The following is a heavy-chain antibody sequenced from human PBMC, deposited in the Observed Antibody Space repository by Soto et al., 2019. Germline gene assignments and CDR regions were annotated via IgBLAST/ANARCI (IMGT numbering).Heavy chain of an antibody. CDR2: IYYSGST. CDR1: GGSISSYY. Sequence: SETLSLTCTVSGGSISSYYWSWIRQPPGKGLEWIGYIYYSGSTNYNPSLKSRVTISVDTSKNQFSLKLSSVTAADTAVYYCARTRYCSSTSFLNWFDPWGQGTLVTVSS. V-gene: IGHV4-59*08. J-gene: IGHJ5*02. D-gene: IGHD2-2*01. CDR3: ARTRYCSSTSFLNWFDP.